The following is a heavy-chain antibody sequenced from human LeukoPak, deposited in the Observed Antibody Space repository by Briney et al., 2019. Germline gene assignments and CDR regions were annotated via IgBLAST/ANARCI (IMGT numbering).Heavy chain of an antibody. D-gene: IGHD2-15*01. CDR1: GFTFSSYS. V-gene: IGHV3-21*01. CDR2: ISSSSSYI. J-gene: IGHJ4*02. Sequence: TPGGSLRLSCAASGFTFSSYSMNWVRQAPGKGLEWVSSISSSSSYIYYADSVKGRFTISRDNAKNSLYLQMNSLRAEDTAVYYCARPLGDCSGGSCYSADYWGQGTLVTVSS. CDR3: ARPLGDCSGGSCYSADY.